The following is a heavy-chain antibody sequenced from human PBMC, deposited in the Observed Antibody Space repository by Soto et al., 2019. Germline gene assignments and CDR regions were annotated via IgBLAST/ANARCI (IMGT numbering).Heavy chain of an antibody. V-gene: IGHV3-7*05. CDR1: GFTFGDYW. Sequence: EVQLVESGGGLVQPGGSLRLSCGVSGFTFGDYWMTWVRQAPGKGLEWVANMNQDGNERFNVDSVKGRFTISRDNAKNSLYLQMNSLRPQDTAVHYCASLRISYALDVWGQGTRVTVSS. CDR2: MNQDGNER. J-gene: IGHJ6*02. CDR3: ASLRISYALDV. D-gene: IGHD3-10*01.